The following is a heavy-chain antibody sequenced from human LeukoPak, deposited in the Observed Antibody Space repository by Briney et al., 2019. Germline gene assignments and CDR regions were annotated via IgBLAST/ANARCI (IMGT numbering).Heavy chain of an antibody. CDR3: AGSTYYYDSSGYWDYYYGMDV. D-gene: IGHD3-22*01. Sequence: GGSLRLSCAASGFTFSSYAMSWFRQAPGKGLEWVSAISGSGGSTYYADSVKGRFTISRDNSKNTLYLQMNSLRAEDTAVYYCAGSTYYYDSSGYWDYYYGMDVWGQGTTVTVSS. CDR1: GFTFSSYA. V-gene: IGHV3-23*01. CDR2: ISGSGGST. J-gene: IGHJ6*02.